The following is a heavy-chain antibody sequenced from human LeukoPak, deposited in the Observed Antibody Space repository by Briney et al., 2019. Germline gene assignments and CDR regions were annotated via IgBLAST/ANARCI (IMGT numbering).Heavy chain of an antibody. V-gene: IGHV1-69*05. CDR1: GGTFSSYA. J-gene: IGHJ4*02. CDR3: ATLRRWLGSHYFDY. Sequence: GASVKVSCKASGGTFSSYAISWVRQCPGQGLEWMGGIIPIFGTANYAQKFQGRVTITTDESTSTAYMELSSLRSEDTAVYYCATLRRWLGSHYFDYWGQGTLVTVSS. D-gene: IGHD6-19*01. CDR2: IIPIFGTA.